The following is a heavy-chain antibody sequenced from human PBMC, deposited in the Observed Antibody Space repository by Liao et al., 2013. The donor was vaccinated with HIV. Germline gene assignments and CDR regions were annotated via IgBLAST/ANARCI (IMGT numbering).Heavy chain of an antibody. J-gene: IGHJ4*02. D-gene: IGHD2-2*02. CDR2: MDHSGNT. V-gene: IGHV4-39*07. CDR3: ARLGPYCSSTSCYTPFDY. Sequence: QVQLQESGPGLVKPSQTLSLTCSVSGGSISSSSYYWGWIRQPPGKGLEWIGSMDHSGNTYDNPSLKSRVTRSVDTSKNQFSLKLSSVTAADTAVYYCARLGPYCSSTSCYTPFDYWGQGTLVTVSS. CDR1: GGSISSSSYY.